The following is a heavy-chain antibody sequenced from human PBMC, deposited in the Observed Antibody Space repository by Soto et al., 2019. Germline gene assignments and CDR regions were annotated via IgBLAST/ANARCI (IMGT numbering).Heavy chain of an antibody. V-gene: IGHV4-61*08. J-gene: IGHJ5*02. CDR2: IYYSGKT. Sequence: PSETLSLTCTVSGGSVSGGDYYWSWIPQPPGKGLEWIGYIYYSGKTNYNPSLKSRVIISVDTSKNLFSLKLTSVTAADTAVYYCARIPVDTSMIYWLDPWGQGTLVTVPQ. CDR1: GGSVSGGDYY. CDR3: ARIPVDTSMIYWLDP. D-gene: IGHD5-18*01.